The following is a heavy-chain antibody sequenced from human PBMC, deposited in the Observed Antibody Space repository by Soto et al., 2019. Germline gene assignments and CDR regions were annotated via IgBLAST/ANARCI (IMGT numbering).Heavy chain of an antibody. CDR2: ISYDGSNK. Sequence: PGGSLRLSCAASGFTFSSYAMHWVRQAPGKGLEWVAVISYDGSNKYYADSVKGRFTISRDNSKNTLYLRMNSLRAEDTAVYYCARDSITTYSSHPDWFDPWGQGTLVTVSS. V-gene: IGHV3-30-3*01. CDR3: ARDSITTYSSHPDWFDP. D-gene: IGHD6-19*01. J-gene: IGHJ5*02. CDR1: GFTFSSYA.